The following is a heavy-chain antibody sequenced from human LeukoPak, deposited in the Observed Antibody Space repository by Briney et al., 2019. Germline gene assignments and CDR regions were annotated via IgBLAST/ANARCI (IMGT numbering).Heavy chain of an antibody. CDR2: IRYDGSNK. Sequence: PGGSLRLSCAASGFTFSSYGMHWVRQAPGKGLEWVAFIRYDGSNKYYADSVKGRFTISRDDSKNTLYLQMNSLRAEDTAVYYCAKDSLWGLLSFDYWGQGTLVTVSS. CDR1: GFTFSSYG. D-gene: IGHD2-21*01. CDR3: AKDSLWGLLSFDY. J-gene: IGHJ4*02. V-gene: IGHV3-30*02.